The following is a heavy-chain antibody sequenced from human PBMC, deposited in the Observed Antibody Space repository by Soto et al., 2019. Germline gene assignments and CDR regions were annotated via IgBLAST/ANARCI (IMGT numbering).Heavy chain of an antibody. J-gene: IGHJ5*02. Sequence: SETLSLTCTVSGGSISSGGYYWSWIRQHPGKGLEWIGYIYYSGNTYYNPSLKSRVTISVDTSKNQFSLKLSSVTAADTAAYYCARDRHYYGSGSPEYNWFDPWGQGTLVTVSS. CDR2: IYYSGNT. D-gene: IGHD3-10*01. V-gene: IGHV4-31*03. CDR1: GGSISSGGYY. CDR3: ARDRHYYGSGSPEYNWFDP.